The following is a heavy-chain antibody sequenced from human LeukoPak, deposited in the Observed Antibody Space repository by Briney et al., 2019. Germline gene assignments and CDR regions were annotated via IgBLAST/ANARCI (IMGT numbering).Heavy chain of an antibody. CDR1: GFTVSSNY. Sequence: GGSLRLSCAASGFTVSSNYISWVRQAPGKGLEWVSLIYTSGSTYYADSVKGRFTISRDNSKNTLYLQMNSLRAEDTAVYYCARDREGGNAPTDWYFDLWGRGTLVTVSS. CDR3: ARDREGGNAPTDWYFDL. V-gene: IGHV3-53*01. CDR2: IYTSGST. D-gene: IGHD1-26*01. J-gene: IGHJ2*01.